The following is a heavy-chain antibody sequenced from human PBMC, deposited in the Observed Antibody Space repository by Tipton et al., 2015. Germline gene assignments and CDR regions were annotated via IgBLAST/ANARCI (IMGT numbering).Heavy chain of an antibody. CDR1: GFTFSYFW. J-gene: IGHJ4*02. D-gene: IGHD3-22*01. CDR3: ARDPYYYDSSGLLDY. V-gene: IGHV3-74*01. Sequence: GSLRLSCAASGFTFSYFWMHWVRQTPGKGLVWVSRINTDGSSTSYADSVKGRFAISRDNAKNTLYLQMNSLRAEDTAVYYCARDPYYYDSSGLLDYWGQGTLVTVSS. CDR2: INTDGSST.